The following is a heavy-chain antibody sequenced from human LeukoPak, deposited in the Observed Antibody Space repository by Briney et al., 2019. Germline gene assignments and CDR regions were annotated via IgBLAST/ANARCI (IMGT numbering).Heavy chain of an antibody. CDR2: IIPIFGTA. J-gene: IGHJ6*02. D-gene: IGHD3-3*01. CDR3: ARDRIFGVVYYGMDV. V-gene: IGHV1-69*05. Sequence: GASVKVSCKASGGTFSSYAISWVRQAPGQGLEWMGGIIPIFGTANYAQKFQGRVTMTRDTSTSTVYMELSSLRSEDTAVYYRARDRIFGVVYYGMDVWGQGTTVTVSS. CDR1: GGTFSSYA.